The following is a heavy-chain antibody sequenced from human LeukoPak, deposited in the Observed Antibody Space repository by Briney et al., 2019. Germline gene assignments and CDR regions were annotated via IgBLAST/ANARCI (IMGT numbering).Heavy chain of an antibody. D-gene: IGHD2-2*01. CDR3: ARGDPAIVVVPAAHPFDY. CDR2: ISSSSSYI. J-gene: IGHJ4*02. CDR1: GFTFSSYW. V-gene: IGHV3-21*01. Sequence: GGSLRLSCAASGFTFSSYWMNWVRQAPGKGLEWVSSISSSSSYIYYADSVKGRFTISRDNAKNSLYLQMNSLRAEDAAVYYCARGDPAIVVVPAAHPFDYWGQGTLVTVSS.